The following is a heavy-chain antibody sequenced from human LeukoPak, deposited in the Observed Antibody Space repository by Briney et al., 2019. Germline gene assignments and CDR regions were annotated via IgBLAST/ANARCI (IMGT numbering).Heavy chain of an antibody. CDR3: ARAEGREIVATIDAFDI. V-gene: IGHV4-59*01. CDR1: GGSISSYY. CDR2: IYYSGST. J-gene: IGHJ3*02. D-gene: IGHD5-12*01. Sequence: PSETLSLTCTVSGGSISSYYWSWIRQPPGKGLEWIGYIYYSGSTNYNPSLKSRVTISVDTSKNQFSLKLSSVTAADTAVYYCARAEGREIVATIDAFDIWGQGTMVTVSS.